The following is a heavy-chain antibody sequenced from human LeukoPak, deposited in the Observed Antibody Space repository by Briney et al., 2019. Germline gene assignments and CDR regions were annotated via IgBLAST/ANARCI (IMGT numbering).Heavy chain of an antibody. CDR1: GXTFSNYA. D-gene: IGHD3-10*01. CDR2: ISASGTST. CDR3: AKDRTVFRGITYYFDY. Sequence: GGSLRLSCAASGXTFSNYALSWVRQAPGEGLEWVSAISASGTSTYYADSVKGRFTISKDNSKNTLYLQMNSLRADDTAVYYCAKDRTVFRGITYYFDYWGQGTLVTVSS. J-gene: IGHJ4*02. V-gene: IGHV3-23*01.